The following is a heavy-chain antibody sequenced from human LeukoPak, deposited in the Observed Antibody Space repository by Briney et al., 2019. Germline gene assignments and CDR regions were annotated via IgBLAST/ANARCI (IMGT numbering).Heavy chain of an antibody. CDR3: ARRWNYGRNYYIDV. CDR2: INDSGRI. Sequence: SETLSLTCAVYGGSFSNYYWSWIRQPPGKGLEWIGEINDSGRINYNPSLMSRVTVSVDTSKNQFSLRLTSVTATDTAVYYCARRWNYGRNYYIDVWGNGATVSVPS. CDR1: GGSFSNYY. V-gene: IGHV4-34*01. D-gene: IGHD1-7*01. J-gene: IGHJ6*03.